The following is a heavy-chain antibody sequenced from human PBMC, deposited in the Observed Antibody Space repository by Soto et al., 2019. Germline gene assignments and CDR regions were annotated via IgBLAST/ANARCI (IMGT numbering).Heavy chain of an antibody. D-gene: IGHD4-17*01. CDR2: INHSGST. V-gene: IGHV4-39*07. CDR1: GGSISSSTYY. J-gene: IGHJ4*02. Sequence: SETLSLTCTVSGGSISSSTYYWGWMRQPPGTGLEWIGEINHSGSTNYNPSLKSRVTISVDTSKNQFSLKLSSVTAADTAVYYCARGNGDSNFDYWGQGTLVTVSS. CDR3: ARGNGDSNFDY.